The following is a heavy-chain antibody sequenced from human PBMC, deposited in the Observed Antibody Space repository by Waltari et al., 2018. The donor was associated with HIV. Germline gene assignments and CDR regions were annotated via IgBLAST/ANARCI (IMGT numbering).Heavy chain of an antibody. CDR3: ASPITMIAGFDS. D-gene: IGHD2-21*01. V-gene: IGHV3-48*04. Sequence: EVRLVQSGGGLVQPGGSLRLSCAASGFTFRTYSMNWVRQAPGMGLEWIAYISGTSSVIYYADSVKGRFTISRDNDNSSLYLQMDSLRAEDTAVYFCASPITMIAGFDSWGQGTLVTVSS. CDR2: ISGTSSVI. J-gene: IGHJ4*02. CDR1: GFTFRTYS.